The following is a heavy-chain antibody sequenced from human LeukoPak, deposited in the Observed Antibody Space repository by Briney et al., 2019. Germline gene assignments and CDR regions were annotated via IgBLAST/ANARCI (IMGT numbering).Heavy chain of an antibody. V-gene: IGHV4-31*03. CDR3: ARLRAASGSFDY. CDR1: GDSISSGGYY. Sequence: TLSLTCTVSGDSISSGGYYWSWIRQHPGKDLEWIGYIYYSGSTFYNLSLKSRLTISVDTSKTQFSLKLSSVTAADTAVYFCARLRAASGSFDYWGQGTLVTVSS. CDR2: IYYSGST. J-gene: IGHJ4*02. D-gene: IGHD6-13*01.